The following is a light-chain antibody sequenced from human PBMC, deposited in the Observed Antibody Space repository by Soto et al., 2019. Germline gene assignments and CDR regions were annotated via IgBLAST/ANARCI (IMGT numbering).Light chain of an antibody. CDR2: KAS. J-gene: IGKJ1*01. CDR1: QTISGW. Sequence: DIQMTQSPSTLSASVGDTVTITCRASQTISGWLAWYQQKPGKAPNLLIYKASTLESGVPSRFSGSGSVTEFTLTISSLQPDDFATYYCQHYNSYSCAFGQGTKVDNK. CDR3: QHYNSYSCA. V-gene: IGKV1-5*03.